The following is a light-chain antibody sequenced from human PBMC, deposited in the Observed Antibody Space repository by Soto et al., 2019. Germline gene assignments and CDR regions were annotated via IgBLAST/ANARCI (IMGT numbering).Light chain of an antibody. CDR2: RND. Sequence: QSVLTQPPSASGTPGQRVTISCSGSSSNIGSNTVSWYQQLPGTAPKRLIYRNDQRPSGIPDRFSGSKSGTSASLAISGLQSEDESDYYCAVGVESLNGPVVGGVTKLTVL. V-gene: IGLV1-44*01. CDR3: AVGVESLNGPV. J-gene: IGLJ3*02. CDR1: SSNIGSNT.